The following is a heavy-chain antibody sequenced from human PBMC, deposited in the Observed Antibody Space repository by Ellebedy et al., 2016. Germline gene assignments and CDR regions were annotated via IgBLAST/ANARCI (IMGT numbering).Heavy chain of an antibody. V-gene: IGHV4-59*01. D-gene: IGHD6-6*01. CDR1: GGSISSYY. Sequence: SETLSLTCTVSGGSISSYYWSWIRQPPGKGLEWIGYIYYSGSTNYNPSLKSRVTISVDTSKNQFSLKLSSVTAADTAVYYCASGGGQLVPDAFDIWGQGTMVTVSS. CDR3: ASGGGQLVPDAFDI. J-gene: IGHJ3*02. CDR2: IYYSGST.